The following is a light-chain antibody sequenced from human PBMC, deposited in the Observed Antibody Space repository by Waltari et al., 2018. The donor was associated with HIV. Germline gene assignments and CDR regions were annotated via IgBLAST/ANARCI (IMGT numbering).Light chain of an antibody. Sequence: QSVLTQPPSASGTPGQRVTLSCYGSSSNIGSKTVNWYQQIPGTAPKLLISSNNQRPSGVPDRFSGSKSGTSASLAISGLQSEDEADYYCAAWDDSLNGVVFGGGTKLTVL. CDR2: SNN. J-gene: IGLJ2*01. CDR3: AAWDDSLNGVV. CDR1: SSNIGSKT. V-gene: IGLV1-44*01.